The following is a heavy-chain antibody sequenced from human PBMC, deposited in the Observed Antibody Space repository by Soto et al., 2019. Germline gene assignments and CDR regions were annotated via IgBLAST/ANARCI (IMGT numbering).Heavy chain of an antibody. CDR2: ISYDGSNK. V-gene: IGHV3-30-3*01. J-gene: IGHJ5*02. CDR3: ARVYHDPSNWFDP. D-gene: IGHD1-1*01. Sequence: GGSLRLSCAASGFTFSSYAMHWVRQAPGKGLEWVAVISYDGSNKYYADSVKGRFTISRDNSKNTLYLQMNSLRAEDTAVYYCARVYHDPSNWFDPWGQGALVTVSS. CDR1: GFTFSSYA.